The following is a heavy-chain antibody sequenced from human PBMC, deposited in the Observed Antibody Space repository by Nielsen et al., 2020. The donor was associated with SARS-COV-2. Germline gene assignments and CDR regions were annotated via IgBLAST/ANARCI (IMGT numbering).Heavy chain of an antibody. Sequence: GESLKISCAASGFTFSSYWMSWVRQAPGKGLEWVANIKQDGSEKYYVDSVKGRFTISRDNAKNTLYLQMNSLRAEDTAVYYCARLYYDSSGYYYEDWFDPWGQGTLVTVSS. J-gene: IGHJ5*02. CDR3: ARLYYDSSGYYYEDWFDP. CDR2: IKQDGSEK. CDR1: GFTFSSYW. D-gene: IGHD3-22*01. V-gene: IGHV3-7*01.